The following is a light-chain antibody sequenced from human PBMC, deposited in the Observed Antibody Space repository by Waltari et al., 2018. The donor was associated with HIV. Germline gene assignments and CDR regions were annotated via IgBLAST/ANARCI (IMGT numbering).Light chain of an antibody. CDR1: QSVGSY. V-gene: IGKV3-11*01. CDR2: DTS. CDR3: QHRYNWPRVT. Sequence: EIVLTQSPATLSLSPGDSASQSVGSYLAWYQQKPGQAPRLLIFDTSDTATGIPARFSGTGSGTDFTLTISSLEPEDFAVYYCQHRYNWPRVTFGQGTRLEIK. J-gene: IGKJ5*01.